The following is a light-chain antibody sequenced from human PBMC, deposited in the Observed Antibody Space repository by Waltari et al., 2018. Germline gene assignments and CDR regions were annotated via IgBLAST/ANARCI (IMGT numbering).Light chain of an antibody. CDR1: GSAAGASES. V-gene: IGLV2-14*03. CDR3: SSQTLDGLVL. CDR2: DVT. J-gene: IGLJ2*01. Sequence: QSALTQSASVSGSPGQSITISCSGLGSAAGASESVSWHQHHPDKPPQVIIYDVTHRPSGVSDRFSASKSANTASLTISRLQPEDEADYYCSSQTLDGLVLFGGGTRLTVL.